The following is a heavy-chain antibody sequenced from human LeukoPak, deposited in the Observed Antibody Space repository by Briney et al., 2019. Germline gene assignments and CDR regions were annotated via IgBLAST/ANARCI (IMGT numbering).Heavy chain of an antibody. D-gene: IGHD3-3*01. CDR1: GFTFSSYG. Sequence: GGSLRLSCAASGFTFSSYGMHWVRQAPGKGLEWVSAISGSGGSTYYADSVKGRFTISRDNSKNTLYLQMNSLRAEDTAVYYCARDRNTDFWSDYYTNYCDYWGQGTLVTVSS. V-gene: IGHV3-23*01. CDR3: ARDRNTDFWSDYYTNYCDY. J-gene: IGHJ4*02. CDR2: ISGSGGST.